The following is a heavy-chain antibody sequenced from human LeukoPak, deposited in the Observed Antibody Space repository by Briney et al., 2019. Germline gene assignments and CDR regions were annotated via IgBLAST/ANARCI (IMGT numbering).Heavy chain of an antibody. CDR3: AGVGLYYGSGSYGY. V-gene: IGHV1-18*01. J-gene: IGHJ4*02. Sequence: ASVKVSCKASGYTFTSYGISWVRQAPGQGLEWMGWISVYNGNTNYAQKLQGRVTMTTDTSTSTAYMELRSLRSDDTAVYYCAGVGLYYGSGSYGYWGQGTLVTVSS. CDR2: ISVYNGNT. D-gene: IGHD3-10*01. CDR1: GYTFTSYG.